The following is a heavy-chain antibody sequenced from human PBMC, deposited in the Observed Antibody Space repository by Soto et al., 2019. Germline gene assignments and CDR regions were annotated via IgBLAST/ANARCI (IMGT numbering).Heavy chain of an antibody. V-gene: IGHV2-5*02. D-gene: IGHD3-16*01. Sequence: QITLNESGPALVKPTQTLTLTCTFSGFSLNTRDVGVGWIRQPPGKALEWLGVVYWDDDKTYSPSLKSRLTITQVTPQNQGVLRMTKMDPVDTATYSCAHCRGGVASLWGQGTLVTVSS. CDR2: VYWDDDK. CDR3: AHCRGGVASL. J-gene: IGHJ4*02. CDR1: GFSLNTRDVG.